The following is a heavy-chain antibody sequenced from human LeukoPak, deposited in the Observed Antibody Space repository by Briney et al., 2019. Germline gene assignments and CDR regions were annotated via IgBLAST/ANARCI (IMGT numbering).Heavy chain of an antibody. Sequence: ASVKVSCKGSGYTFTGYYMHWVRQAPGQGLEWMGWINPNSGGTNNAQKFQGRVAMTRDTSISTAYMELSSLRSHDTAVYYCARASSSAVDAFDSWGQGALVTVSS. D-gene: IGHD6-6*01. CDR2: INPNSGGT. CDR3: ARASSSAVDAFDS. CDR1: GYTFTGYY. V-gene: IGHV1-2*02. J-gene: IGHJ4*02.